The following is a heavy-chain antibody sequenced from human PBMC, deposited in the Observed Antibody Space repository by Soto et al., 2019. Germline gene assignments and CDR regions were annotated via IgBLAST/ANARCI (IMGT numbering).Heavy chain of an antibody. Sequence: EVHLVESGGGLVQPGGSLRVSCAASGFRFSIYSMNWVRQAPGKGLEWSAYITGDTNRIKYADSVKGRFTISRDNAKNSVYLQMNSLRDEDTAVYYCARSVEGHFDYWGQGTVVTVSS. J-gene: IGHJ4*02. CDR1: GFRFSIYS. D-gene: IGHD6-19*01. CDR3: ARSVEGHFDY. CDR2: ITGDTNRI. V-gene: IGHV3-48*02.